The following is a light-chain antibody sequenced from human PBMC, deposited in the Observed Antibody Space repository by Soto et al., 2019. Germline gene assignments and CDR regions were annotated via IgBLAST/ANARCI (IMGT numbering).Light chain of an antibody. J-gene: IGLJ2*01. Sequence: ALTQPASVSGSPGQSITISCTGTSGDIGGYNYVSWYQQHPGKAPKLLISEVTNRPSGVSNRFSGSKSGNTASLTISGLQAEDEADYYCSSYTTNITPVVFGGGTKLTVL. CDR2: EVT. CDR3: SSYTTNITPVV. CDR1: SGDIGGYNY. V-gene: IGLV2-14*01.